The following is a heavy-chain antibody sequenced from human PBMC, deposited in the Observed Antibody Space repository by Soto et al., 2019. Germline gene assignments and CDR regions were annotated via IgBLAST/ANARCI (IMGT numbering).Heavy chain of an antibody. CDR2: ISYDGSNK. D-gene: IGHD6-19*01. CDR1: GFTFSSYG. Sequence: GGSLRLSCAASGFTFSSYGMHWVRQAPGKGLEWVAVISYDGSNKYYADSVKGRFTISRDNSKNTLYLQMNSLRAEDTAVYYCARSKWLTYWGQGTLVTVSS. J-gene: IGHJ4*02. CDR3: ARSKWLTY. V-gene: IGHV3-30*03.